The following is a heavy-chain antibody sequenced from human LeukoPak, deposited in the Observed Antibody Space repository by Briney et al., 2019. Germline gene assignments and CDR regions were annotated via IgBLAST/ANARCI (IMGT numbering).Heavy chain of an antibody. D-gene: IGHD5-12*01. CDR3: ARGYSGFNS. Sequence: PGGSLRLSCAASGFTFSTYLMTWVRQAPGKGLEWVANIKPDGSEKYYVDSVKGRFTISRDNGKNSLYLQMDSLRAEDTAVYFCARGYSGFNSWGQGTLVTVPS. CDR2: IKPDGSEK. CDR1: GFTFSTYL. J-gene: IGHJ5*02. V-gene: IGHV3-7*04.